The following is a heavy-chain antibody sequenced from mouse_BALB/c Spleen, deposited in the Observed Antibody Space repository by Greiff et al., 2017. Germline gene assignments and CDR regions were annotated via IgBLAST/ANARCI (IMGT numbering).Heavy chain of an antibody. CDR3: ARGGGHKGALYAMDY. D-gene: IGHD6-1*01. J-gene: IGHJ4*01. CDR2: IDPSDSET. Sequence: QVQLQQSGPQLVRPGASVKISCKASGYSFTSYWMHWVKQRPGQGLEWIGMIDPSDSETRLNQKFKDKATLTVDKSSSTAYMQLSSPTSEDSAVYYCARGGGHKGALYAMDYWGHGTSVTVSS. CDR1: GYSFTSYW. V-gene: IGHV1S126*01.